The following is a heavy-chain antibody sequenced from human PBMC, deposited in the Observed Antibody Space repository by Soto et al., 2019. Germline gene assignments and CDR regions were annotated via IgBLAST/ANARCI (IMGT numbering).Heavy chain of an antibody. CDR1: CDSISTFY. CDR2: IHYSGST. J-gene: IGHJ4*02. Sequence: SETLSLTCTVSCDSISTFYWSWIRQPPGKGLEWIGYIHYSGSTNYNPSLKSQVIISVDTSKNQFSLKLSSVTAADTAVYFCARVRSNLFDYWGQGTLVTVLL. V-gene: IGHV4-59*01. CDR3: ARVRSNLFDY. D-gene: IGHD3-3*01.